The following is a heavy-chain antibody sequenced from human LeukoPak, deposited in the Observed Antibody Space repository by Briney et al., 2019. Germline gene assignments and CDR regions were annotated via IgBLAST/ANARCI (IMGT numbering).Heavy chain of an antibody. Sequence: GGSLRPSCSASGFTFSDYSMNWVRQAPGKGLEWVAYIKSNIYYADSVKGRSTISRDNAKNLLYLQMNSLTAEDTAVYYCARDDSSSWYQEYWGQGTLVTVSS. J-gene: IGHJ4*02. CDR1: GFTFSDYS. CDR2: IKSNI. CDR3: ARDDSSSWYQEY. D-gene: IGHD6-13*01. V-gene: IGHV3-69-1*02.